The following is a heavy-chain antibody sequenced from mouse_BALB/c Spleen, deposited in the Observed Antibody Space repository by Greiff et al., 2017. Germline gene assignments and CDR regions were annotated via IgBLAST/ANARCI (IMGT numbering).Heavy chain of an antibody. V-gene: IGHV1-37*01. J-gene: IGHJ3*01. CDR3: GREIYYGNHGGFAY. CDR2: INPYNGDT. Sequence: EVKVVESGPELEKPGASVKISCKASGYSFTGYFMNWVKQSHGKSLEWIGRINPYNGDTFYNQKFKGKATLTVDKSSSTAHMELLSLTSEDSAVYYCGREIYYGNHGGFAYWGQGTLVTVSA. CDR1: GYSFTGYF. D-gene: IGHD2-1*01.